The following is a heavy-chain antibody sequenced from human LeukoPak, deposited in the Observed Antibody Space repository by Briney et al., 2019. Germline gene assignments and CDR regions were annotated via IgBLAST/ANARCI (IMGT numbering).Heavy chain of an antibody. CDR3: ARDKKVSGYYVWGSYRPFDY. CDR1: GFTFSSYS. CDR2: ISSSSSTI. D-gene: IGHD3-16*02. V-gene: IGHV3-48*01. Sequence: GGSLRLSCAASGFTFSSYSMNWVRQAPGKGLEWVSYISSSSSTIYYADSVKGRFTISRDNAKNSLYLQMNSLRAEDTAVYYCARDKKVSGYYVWGSYRPFDYWGQGTLVTVSS. J-gene: IGHJ4*02.